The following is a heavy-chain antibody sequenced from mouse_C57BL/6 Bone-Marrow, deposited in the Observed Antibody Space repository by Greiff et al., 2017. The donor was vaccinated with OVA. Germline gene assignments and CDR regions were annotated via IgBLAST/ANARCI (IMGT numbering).Heavy chain of an antibody. CDR2: INSDGGST. CDR1: EYEFPSHD. D-gene: IGHD1-1*01. V-gene: IGHV5-2*03. CDR3: ARHRDYYGSSYGYFDV. J-gene: IGHJ1*03. Sequence: EVKLVESGGGLVQPGESLKLSCESNEYEFPSHDMSWVRKTPEKRLELVAAINSDGGSTYYPDTMERRFIISRDNTKKTLYRQMSSLRSEDTALYYCARHRDYYGSSYGYFDVWGTGTTVTVSS.